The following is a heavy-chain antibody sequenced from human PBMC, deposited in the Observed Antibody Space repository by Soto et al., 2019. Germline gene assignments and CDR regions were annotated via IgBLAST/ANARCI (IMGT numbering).Heavy chain of an antibody. Sequence: GGSLRLSCAASGFTVSSYAMSWVRQAPGKGLEWVSAISGSGGSTYYANSVKGRFTISRDNSKNTLYLQMNSLRAEDTAVYYCAKDNGDYYDISPVYWGQGTLVTVSS. CDR2: ISGSGGST. D-gene: IGHD3-22*01. V-gene: IGHV3-23*01. CDR1: GFTVSSYA. CDR3: AKDNGDYYDISPVY. J-gene: IGHJ4*02.